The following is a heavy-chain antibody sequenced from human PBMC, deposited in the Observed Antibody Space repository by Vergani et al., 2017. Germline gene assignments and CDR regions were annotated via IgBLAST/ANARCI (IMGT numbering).Heavy chain of an antibody. D-gene: IGHD2-15*01. Sequence: QVQLVQSGAEVKKPGASVKVSCKASGYTFTGYYMHWVRQAPGQGLEWMGWINPNSGGTNYAQKFQGRVTMTRDTSISTAYMELSRLRSDDTAVYYCGRSIVVVVAAPEGFDYWGQGTLVTVSS. CDR1: GYTFTGYY. CDR2: INPNSGGT. J-gene: IGHJ4*02. V-gene: IGHV1-2*02. CDR3: GRSIVVVVAAPEGFDY.